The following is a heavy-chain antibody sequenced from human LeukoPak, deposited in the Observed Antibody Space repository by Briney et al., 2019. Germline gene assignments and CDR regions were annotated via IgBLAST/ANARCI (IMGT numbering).Heavy chain of an antibody. D-gene: IGHD5-18*01. V-gene: IGHV3-21*01. Sequence: GGSLRLSCAASGFTFSSYSMNWVRQAPGKGLEWVSSISSSSSYIYYADSVKGRFTISRDNAKNSLYLQMNSLRAEDTAVYYCARDTDAAMVQYYYYYMDVWGKGTTVTVSS. CDR3: ARDTDAAMVQYYYYYMDV. J-gene: IGHJ6*03. CDR1: GFTFSSYS. CDR2: ISSSSSYI.